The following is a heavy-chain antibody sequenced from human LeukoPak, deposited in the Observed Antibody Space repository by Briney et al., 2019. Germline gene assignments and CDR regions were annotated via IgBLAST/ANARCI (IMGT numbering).Heavy chain of an antibody. CDR1: GGSISSYY. CDR3: AREDSSGWYSLLYNWFDP. Sequence: SSETLSLTCTVSGGSISSYYWSWIRQPAGKGLEWIGRIYTSGSTNYNPSLKRRVTMSVDTSKNQFSLKLSSVTAADTAVYYCAREDSSGWYSLLYNWFDPWGQGTLVTVSS. V-gene: IGHV4-4*07. CDR2: IYTSGST. J-gene: IGHJ5*02. D-gene: IGHD6-19*01.